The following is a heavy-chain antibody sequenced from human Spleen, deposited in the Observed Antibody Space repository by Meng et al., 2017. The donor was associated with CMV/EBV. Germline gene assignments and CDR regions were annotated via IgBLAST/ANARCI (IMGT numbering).Heavy chain of an antibody. J-gene: IGHJ4*02. D-gene: IGHD4-17*01. Sequence: CKDSGYNFGINAITWVRQAPGQELEWVGWVSGENGDTSYGQRFQGRVTVTADTFTKTAYMEMRSLRSDDSAMYYCARAGAAVTTIFDFWGQGTLVTVSS. CDR3: ARAGAAVTTIFDF. CDR2: VSGENGDT. CDR1: GYNFGINA. V-gene: IGHV1-18*01.